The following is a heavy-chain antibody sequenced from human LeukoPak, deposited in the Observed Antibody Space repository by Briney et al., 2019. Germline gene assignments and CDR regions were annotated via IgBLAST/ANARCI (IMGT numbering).Heavy chain of an antibody. CDR1: GFTFSSYW. CDR3: VGLRRAQTQIYY. CDR2: IKQDGSKK. V-gene: IGHV3-7*01. J-gene: IGHJ4*02. Sequence: PGGSLRLSCAASGFTFSSYWMGWVRQAPGKGLEWVAHIKQDGSKKEYVDSVKGRFTISRDNAKNSLYLQMNSLRAEDTAVYYCVGLRRAQTQIYYRGQGTLVTVSS.